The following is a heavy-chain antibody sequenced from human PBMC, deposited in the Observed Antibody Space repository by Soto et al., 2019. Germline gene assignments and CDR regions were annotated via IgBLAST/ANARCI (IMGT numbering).Heavy chain of an antibody. CDR2: ISSDGLST. CDR3: ARSIRYFDYYYYGMDV. CDR1: GFTFNNHW. J-gene: IGHJ6*02. V-gene: IGHV3-74*01. Sequence: GGSLRLSCAASGFTFNNHWIHWVRQAPGKGLVWVSRISSDGLSTVYADSVKGRFTISRDNSKNTLYLQMNSLRAEDTAVYYCARSIRYFDYYYYGMDVWGQGTTVTVSS. D-gene: IGHD3-9*01.